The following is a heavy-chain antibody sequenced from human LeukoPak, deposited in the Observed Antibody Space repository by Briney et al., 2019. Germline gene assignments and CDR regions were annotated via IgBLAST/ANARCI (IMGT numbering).Heavy chain of an antibody. CDR3: ASDTYYGSIH. CDR1: GFTFSSYG. J-gene: IGHJ4*02. D-gene: IGHD3-10*01. Sequence: GGSLRLSCAVSGFTFSSYGMHWVRQAPGKGLEWVAFIRYDGSNKYYADSVKGRFTISRDNAKNTLYLQMNSLRAEDTAVYYCASDTYYGSIHWGQGTLVTVSS. CDR2: IRYDGSNK. V-gene: IGHV3-30*02.